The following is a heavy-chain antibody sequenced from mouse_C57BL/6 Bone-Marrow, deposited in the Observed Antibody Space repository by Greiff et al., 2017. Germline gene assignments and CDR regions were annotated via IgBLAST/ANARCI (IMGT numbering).Heavy chain of an antibody. V-gene: IGHV7-1*01. CDR2: SRNKANDYTT. CDR1: GFTFSDFY. CDR3: ARDADSSYPYYYAMDY. J-gene: IGHJ4*01. D-gene: IGHD1-1*01. Sequence: EVKVVESGGGLVQSGRSLRLSCATSGFTFSDFYMEWVRQAPGKGLEWIAASRNKANDYTTEYSASVKGRFIVSRDTSQSILYLQMNALRAEDTAIYYCARDADSSYPYYYAMDYWGQGTSVTVSS.